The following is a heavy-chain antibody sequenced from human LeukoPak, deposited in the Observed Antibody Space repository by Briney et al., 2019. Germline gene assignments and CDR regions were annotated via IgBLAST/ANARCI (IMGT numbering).Heavy chain of an antibody. V-gene: IGHV3-11*05. CDR2: ISGSNSYT. J-gene: IGHJ4*02. CDR1: GFTFSDYY. Sequence: GGSLRLSCAASGFTFSDYYMSWIRQAPGKGLEWVSHISGSNSYTNYADSVKGRFTISSDNAKNSLYLQMNSRRAEDTAVYYCARGGISGGLYYFDYWGQGTLVTVSS. CDR3: ARGGISGGLYYFDY. D-gene: IGHD2/OR15-2a*01.